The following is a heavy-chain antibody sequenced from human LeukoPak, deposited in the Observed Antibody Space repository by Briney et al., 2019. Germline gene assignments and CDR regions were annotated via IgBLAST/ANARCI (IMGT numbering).Heavy chain of an antibody. CDR2: INHSGST. V-gene: IGHV4-34*01. J-gene: IGHJ6*03. Sequence: SETLSLTCAVYGGSFSGYYWSWIRQPPGKGLEWIGEINHSGSTNYNPSLKSRVTISVDTSKNQFSLKLSSVTAADTAVYYCAREGRDYDFWSGYYPPGSSYYMDVWGKGTTVTVSS. D-gene: IGHD3-3*01. CDR3: AREGRDYDFWSGYYPPGSSYYMDV. CDR1: GGSFSGYY.